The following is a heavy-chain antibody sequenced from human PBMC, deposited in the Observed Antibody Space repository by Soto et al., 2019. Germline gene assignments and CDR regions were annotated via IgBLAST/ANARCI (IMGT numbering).Heavy chain of an antibody. V-gene: IGHV1-3*01. CDR1: GYTLTSHS. D-gene: IGHD1-1*01. Sequence: ASVKVSCKASGYTLTSHSMQWVRQAPGQGLEWMGMINAGNGGISYSQKFQGRVTITTDTSTSTGFMELSSLTAEDTAVYYCARANGDVDYWGQGTLVTVSS. CDR2: INAGNGGI. J-gene: IGHJ4*02. CDR3: ARANGDVDY.